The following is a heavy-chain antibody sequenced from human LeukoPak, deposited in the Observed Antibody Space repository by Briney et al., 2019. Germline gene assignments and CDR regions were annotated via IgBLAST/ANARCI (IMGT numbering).Heavy chain of an antibody. V-gene: IGHV3-7*01. D-gene: IGHD3-3*01. CDR2: IKQDGSEK. CDR3: GRDRSENDFWSGYYKGSNWFDP. Sequence: GGSLRLSCAASGFTFSSYWMSWVRQAPGKGLEWVDNIKQDGSEKYYVDSVKGRFTISRDNAKNSLYLQMNSMRAEDAAVYYCGRDRSENDFWSGYYKGSNWFDPWGQGTLVTVSS. J-gene: IGHJ5*02. CDR1: GFTFSSYW.